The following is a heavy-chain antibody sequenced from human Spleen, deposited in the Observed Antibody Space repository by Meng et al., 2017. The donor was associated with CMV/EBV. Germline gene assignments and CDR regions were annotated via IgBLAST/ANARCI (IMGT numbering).Heavy chain of an antibody. J-gene: IGHJ6*02. Sequence: SETLSLTCTVSGDSLNSGDNFWSWIRQPPGKGLEWIGEINHSGSTNYNPSLKSRVTISVDTSKNQFSLKLSSVTAADTAVYYCARGYYYGMDVWGQGTTVTVSS. CDR2: INHSGST. CDR1: GDSLNSGDNF. V-gene: IGHV4-34*01. CDR3: ARGYYYGMDV.